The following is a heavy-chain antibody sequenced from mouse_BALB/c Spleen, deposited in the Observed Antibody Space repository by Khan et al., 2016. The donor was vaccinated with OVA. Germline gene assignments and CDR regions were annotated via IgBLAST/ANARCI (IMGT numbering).Heavy chain of an antibody. Sequence: QVQLQQPGAELVKPGTSVKLSCKASGYNFTSYWINWVKLRPGQGLEWIGDIYPGSSSSKYNEKFKSKATLTVDTSSSPASIQLISLASEDSARFYCARRKYYGTVFFDDWGQGTTLTVSS. CDR2: IYPGSSSS. CDR1: GYNFTSYW. J-gene: IGHJ2*01. CDR3: ARRKYYGTVFFDD. V-gene: IGHV1-55*01. D-gene: IGHD1-1*01.